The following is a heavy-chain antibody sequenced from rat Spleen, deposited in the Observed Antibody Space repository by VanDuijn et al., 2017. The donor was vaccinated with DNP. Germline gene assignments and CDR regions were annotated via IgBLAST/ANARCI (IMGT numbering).Heavy chain of an antibody. D-gene: IGHD4-3*01. CDR3: ARWYNSGYYFDY. CDR1: GFSFSIYD. Sequence: EVQLVESGGGLVQPGRSMKLSCTASGFSFSIYDMAWVRQAPKKGLEWVGSISHDGGRTYYRDSVKGRFTISRDNAKSSLYLQMNSLRSEDMATYYCARWYNSGYYFDYWGQGVMVTVSS. J-gene: IGHJ2*01. CDR2: ISHDGGRT. V-gene: IGHV5-22*01.